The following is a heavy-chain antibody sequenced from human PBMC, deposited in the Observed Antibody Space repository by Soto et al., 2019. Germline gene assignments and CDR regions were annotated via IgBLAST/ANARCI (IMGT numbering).Heavy chain of an antibody. V-gene: IGHV1-45*02. Sequence: ASVKVSCKGSGNTFTYVYLHWVRQAPGQALEWMGWITPFNGNTKYAQKFQDRVTFTGDTSLNTAYMELSSLRSEDTAVYYCARGQALGARYNWFDPWGQGTLVTVSS. CDR2: ITPFNGNT. D-gene: IGHD6-6*01. CDR1: GNTFTYVY. J-gene: IGHJ5*02. CDR3: ARGQALGARYNWFDP.